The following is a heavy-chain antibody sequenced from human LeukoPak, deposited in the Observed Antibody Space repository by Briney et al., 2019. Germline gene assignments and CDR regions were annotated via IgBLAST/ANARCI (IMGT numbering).Heavy chain of an antibody. CDR2: ISAYNGNT. V-gene: IGHV1-18*01. J-gene: IGHJ4*02. Sequence: ASVKVSCKASGGTFSSYGISWVRQAPGQGLEWMGWISAYNGNTNYAQKLQGRVTMTTDTSTSTAYMELRSLGSDDTAVYYCARDQSIVGATIVDYWGQGTLVTVSS. D-gene: IGHD1-26*01. CDR1: GGTFSSYG. CDR3: ARDQSIVGATIVDY.